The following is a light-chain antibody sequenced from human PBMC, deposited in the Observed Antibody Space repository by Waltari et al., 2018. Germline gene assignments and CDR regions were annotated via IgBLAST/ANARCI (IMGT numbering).Light chain of an antibody. J-gene: IGKJ2*01. V-gene: IGKV4-1*01. Sequence: DFVMTQSPDSLAVSLGERATINCTSSQSLLYTSNYKNYLAWYQQKPGQPPKLLIYWASTRESGVPDRFSGSGSGTDFTLTISSLQAEDVAVYYCQQYYSRHSYTFGQGTKLEIK. CDR3: QQYYSRHSYT. CDR1: QSLLYTSNYKNY. CDR2: WAS.